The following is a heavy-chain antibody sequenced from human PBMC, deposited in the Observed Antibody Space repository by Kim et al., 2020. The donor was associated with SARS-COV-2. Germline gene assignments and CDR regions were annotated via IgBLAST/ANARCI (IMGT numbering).Heavy chain of an antibody. V-gene: IGHV6-1*01. CDR1: GDRVSSNSAA. CDR2: TYYRSKWYN. J-gene: IGHJ6*02. D-gene: IGHD6-19*01. CDR3: ARESIIAVAGTQNYYYYGMDV. Sequence: SQTLSLTCAISGDRVSSNSAAWNWIRQSPSRGLEWLGRTYYRSKWYNDYAVSVKSRITINPDTSKNQFSLQLNSVTPEDTAVYYCARESIIAVAGTQNYYYYGMDVWGQGTTVTVSS.